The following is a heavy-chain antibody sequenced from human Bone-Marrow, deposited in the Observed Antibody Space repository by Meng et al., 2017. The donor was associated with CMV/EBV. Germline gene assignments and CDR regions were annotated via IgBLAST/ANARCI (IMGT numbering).Heavy chain of an antibody. V-gene: IGHV3-66*01. Sequence: GSSLKISCAASGFTVSSNYMSWVRQAPGKRLEWVSVIYSGGSTYYADSVKGRFTISRDNAKNSLYLQMNSLRAEDTAVYYCASVDYSNSYYYYYGMDVWGQGTTVTGSS. CDR2: IYSGGST. CDR1: GFTVSSNY. J-gene: IGHJ6*01. CDR3: ASVDYSNSYYYYYGMDV. D-gene: IGHD4-11*01.